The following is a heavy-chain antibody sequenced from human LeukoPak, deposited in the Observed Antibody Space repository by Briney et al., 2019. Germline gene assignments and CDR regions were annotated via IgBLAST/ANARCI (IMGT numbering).Heavy chain of an antibody. CDR2: ISDSSHAI. V-gene: IGHV3-48*01. D-gene: IGHD7-27*01. J-gene: IGHJ4*02. CDR1: GFTFSSYS. Sequence: PGGSLRLSCAASGFTFSSYSMIWVRQAPGKGLEWVSYISDSSHAIYHADSVKGRFTISRDNAKDSLYLQMNSLRAEDTAMYYCARGHWGLDYWGQGTLVTVSS. CDR3: ARGHWGLDY.